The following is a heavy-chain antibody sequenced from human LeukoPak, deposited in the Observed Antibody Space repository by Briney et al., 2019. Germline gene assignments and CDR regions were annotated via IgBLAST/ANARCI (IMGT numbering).Heavy chain of an antibody. Sequence: PGGSLRLSCAASGFIFSSYWMTWVRQAPGKGLEWVANIKQDGSEKYYVDSMMGRFTISRDNAKNSLYLEMNSLRAEDTAVYYCARRYCSSVSCYNLDYWGQGTPVTVSS. CDR2: IKQDGSEK. V-gene: IGHV3-7*01. J-gene: IGHJ4*02. D-gene: IGHD2-2*02. CDR1: GFIFSSYW. CDR3: ARRYCSSVSCYNLDY.